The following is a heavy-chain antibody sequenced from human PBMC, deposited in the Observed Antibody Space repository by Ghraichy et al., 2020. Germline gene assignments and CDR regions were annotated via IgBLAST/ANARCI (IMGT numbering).Heavy chain of an antibody. CDR3: ARVTQLRYFDWPIPPGSFYYYYYMDV. V-gene: IGHV4-59*01. CDR1: GGSISSYY. J-gene: IGHJ6*03. CDR2: IYYSGST. D-gene: IGHD3-9*01. Sequence: SETLSLTCTVSGGSISSYYWSWIRQPPGKGLEWIGYIYYSGSTNYNPSLKSRVTISVDTSKNQFSLKLSSVTAADTAVYYCARVTQLRYFDWPIPPGSFYYYYYMDVWGKGTTVTVSS.